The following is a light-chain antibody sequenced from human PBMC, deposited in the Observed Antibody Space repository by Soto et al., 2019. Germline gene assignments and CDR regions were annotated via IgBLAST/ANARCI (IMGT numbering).Light chain of an antibody. Sequence: EIVLTQSPATLSLSPGERATLSCRASQSVSSYLAWYQPKPGQAPRLLIYDASNRAPGIPARFSGSGSGTDFTLTISSLEPEDFAVYYCQQRSNWPITFGQGTRLEIK. V-gene: IGKV3-11*01. CDR3: QQRSNWPIT. CDR2: DAS. CDR1: QSVSSY. J-gene: IGKJ5*01.